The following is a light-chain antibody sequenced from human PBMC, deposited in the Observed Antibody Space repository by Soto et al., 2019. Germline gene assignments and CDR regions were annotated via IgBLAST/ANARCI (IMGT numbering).Light chain of an antibody. CDR3: LQHNSYPYT. Sequence: DIQMTQSPSVVSASVGDTVTVTCRASQGITTFLAWFRQRPGRVPERLIYGASSLQSVVPSRFSGRGSGTEFTLTISSLQPEDFGIYYCLQHNSYPYTFGPGTKLEIK. V-gene: IGKV1-17*03. CDR1: QGITTF. J-gene: IGKJ2*01. CDR2: GAS.